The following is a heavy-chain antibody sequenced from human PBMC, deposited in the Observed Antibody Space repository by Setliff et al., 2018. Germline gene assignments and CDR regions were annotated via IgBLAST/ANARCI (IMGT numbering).Heavy chain of an antibody. CDR1: GYDFRGHG. D-gene: IGHD1-26*01. V-gene: IGHV1-69*13. CDR3: ARAGDAASGRKGVFEY. J-gene: IGHJ4*02. CDR2: ISPLLETA. Sequence: ASVKVSCKVSGYDFRGHGINWVRQAPGQGPEWMGWISPLLETAKYAQKFQGRVTITADESTTTAYMELASLRSEDTAVYFCARAGDAASGRKGVFEYWGQGTAVTVSS.